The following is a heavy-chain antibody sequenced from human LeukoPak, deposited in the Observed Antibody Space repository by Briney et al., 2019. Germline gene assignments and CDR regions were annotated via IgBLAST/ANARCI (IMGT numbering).Heavy chain of an antibody. CDR2: ISSDGTEK. J-gene: IGHJ4*02. Sequence: PGGSLRLSCAASRFTFSNYCMSWVRQAPGKGLEWVAYISSDGTEKNYVDSVKGRFTISRDNAKNSLYLQMNSLRAEDTAVYYCGRTPRELDYWGQGTLVTVSS. V-gene: IGHV3-7*01. D-gene: IGHD1-1*01. CDR1: RFTFSNYC. CDR3: GRTPRELDY.